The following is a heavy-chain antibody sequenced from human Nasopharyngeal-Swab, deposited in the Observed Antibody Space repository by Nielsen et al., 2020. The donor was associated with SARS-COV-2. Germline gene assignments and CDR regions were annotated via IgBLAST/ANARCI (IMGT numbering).Heavy chain of an antibody. Sequence: WVRQAPGQGLEWMGGIIPIFGTANYAQKFQGRVTITADESTSTAYMELSSLRSEDTAVYYCARQNHLTVNFDYWGQGTLVTVSS. D-gene: IGHD1-14*01. J-gene: IGHJ4*02. CDR2: IIPIFGTA. CDR3: ARQNHLTVNFDY. V-gene: IGHV1-69*01.